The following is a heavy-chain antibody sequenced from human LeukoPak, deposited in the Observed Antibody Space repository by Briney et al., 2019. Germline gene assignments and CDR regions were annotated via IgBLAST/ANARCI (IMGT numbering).Heavy chain of an antibody. CDR1: GFTFSKYG. Sequence: GGSLRLSCAASGFTFSKYGMSWVRQAPGKGLQCVSTISADGGSTYYSDSVKGRFTISRDNSKNTLYLQINSLRAEDTAVYYCAKSPSLQAFDIWGQGTMVTVSS. J-gene: IGHJ3*02. CDR2: ISADGGST. CDR3: AKSPSLQAFDI. V-gene: IGHV3-23*01.